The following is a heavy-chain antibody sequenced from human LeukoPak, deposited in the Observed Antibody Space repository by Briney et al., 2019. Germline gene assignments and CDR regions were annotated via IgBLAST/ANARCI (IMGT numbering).Heavy chain of an antibody. CDR2: IYHSGSS. CDR3: ARVAVVITMTRFDY. V-gene: IGHV4-38-2*02. D-gene: IGHD3-22*01. Sequence: SETLSLTCTVSGGSISSYYWSWIRQPPGKGLEWIGSIYHSGSSYYNPSLKSRVTISVDTSKNHFSLKLCSVTAADTAVYYCARVAVVITMTRFDYWGQGTLVTVSS. J-gene: IGHJ4*02. CDR1: GGSISSYY.